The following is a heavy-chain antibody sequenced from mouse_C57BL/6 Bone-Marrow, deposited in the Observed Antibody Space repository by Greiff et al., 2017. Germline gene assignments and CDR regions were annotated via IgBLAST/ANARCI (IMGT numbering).Heavy chain of an antibody. V-gene: IGHV1-59*01. Sequence: QVQLQQPGAELVRPGTSVKLSCKASGYTFTSYWMHWVKQRPGQGLEWIGVIDPSDSYTNYNQKFKGKATLTVDTSSSTAYMQLSSLTSEDSAVYYCASRGVLRPFAYWGQGTLVTVSA. CDR1: GYTFTSYW. CDR2: IDPSDSYT. CDR3: ASRGVLRPFAY. D-gene: IGHD3-2*02. J-gene: IGHJ3*01.